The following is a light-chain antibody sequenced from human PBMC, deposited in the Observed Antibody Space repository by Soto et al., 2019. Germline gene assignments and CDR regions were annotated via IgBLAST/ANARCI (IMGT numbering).Light chain of an antibody. CDR3: LLPFRCVPGV. J-gene: IGLJ2*01. CDR1: TGAVTSGHY. V-gene: IGLV7-46*01. CDR2: DTS. Sequence: QAVVTQEPSLTVSPGGTVTLTCGSSTGAVTSGHYPYWFQQKPGQAPRTLIYDTSNKHSWTPARFSGSLLGGKAALTLSGGEPEGEAEYFFLLPFRCVPGVFGGGTKLTVL.